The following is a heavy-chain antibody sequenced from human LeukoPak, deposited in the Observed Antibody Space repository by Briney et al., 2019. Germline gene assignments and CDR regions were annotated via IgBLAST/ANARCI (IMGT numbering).Heavy chain of an antibody. CDR1: GFTFSSYS. D-gene: IGHD3-16*01. J-gene: IGHJ6*03. Sequence: GGSLRLSCAASGFTFSSYSMNWVRQAPGKGLEWVSSISSSSSYIYYADSVKGRFTISRDNAKNSLYLQMNSLRAEDTAVYYCARDIGGKTLGYMDVWGKGTTVTVSS. CDR2: ISSSSSYI. V-gene: IGHV3-21*01. CDR3: ARDIGGKTLGYMDV.